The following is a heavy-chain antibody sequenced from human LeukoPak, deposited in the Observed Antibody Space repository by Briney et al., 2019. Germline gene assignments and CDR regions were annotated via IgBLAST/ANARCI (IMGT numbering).Heavy chain of an antibody. J-gene: IGHJ3*02. V-gene: IGHV1-18*01. CDR3: ARESYDILTGHYHDAFDI. CDR2: ISSYNGNT. CDR1: GYTFTSYG. Sequence: GASVKVSCKASGYTFTSYGISWVRQAPGQGLEWMGWISSYNGNTNYAQKLQGRVTMTTDTSTSTAYMELRSLRSDDTAVYYCARESYDILTGHYHDAFDIWGQGTMVTVSS. D-gene: IGHD3-9*01.